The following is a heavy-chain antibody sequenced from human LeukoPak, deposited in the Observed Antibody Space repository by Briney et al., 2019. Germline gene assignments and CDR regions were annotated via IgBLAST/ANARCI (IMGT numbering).Heavy chain of an antibody. CDR3: ARISLSGWANDY. V-gene: IGHV3-74*01. Sequence: GGSLRLSCAASGFTFDDYAMHWVRQAPGKGPVWVTRISSDGSSTRYADPVKGRFTISRDNAKNTLYLQMSSLRAEDTAVYYCARISLSGWANDYWGQGTLVTVSS. CDR1: GFTFDDYA. J-gene: IGHJ4*02. CDR2: ISSDGSST. D-gene: IGHD6-19*01.